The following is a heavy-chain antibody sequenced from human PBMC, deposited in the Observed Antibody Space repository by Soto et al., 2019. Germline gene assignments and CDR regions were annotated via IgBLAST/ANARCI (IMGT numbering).Heavy chain of an antibody. V-gene: IGHV1-69*08. Sequence: QVQLVQSGAEVKKPGSSVRVSCKASGTIFSSYTISWVRQAPGQGLEWMGRIIPSLGATNSAQKFQGRVTLTADKSTNTAYMELNSLRLEDTALYYCARGLGGRMEDWGQGTTVTVSS. CDR1: GTIFSSYT. J-gene: IGHJ6*02. CDR2: IIPSLGAT. CDR3: ARGLGGRMED. D-gene: IGHD3-16*01.